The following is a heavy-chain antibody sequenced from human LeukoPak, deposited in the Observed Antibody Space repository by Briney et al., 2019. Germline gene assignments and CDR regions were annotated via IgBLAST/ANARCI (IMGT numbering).Heavy chain of an antibody. CDR1: GVTFSRYW. J-gene: IGHJ4*02. D-gene: IGHD6-6*01. Sequence: PGGSLRLSCAASGVTFSRYWMSWVRQAPGKGLEWVANIQQGGSEKYYVDSVKGGFTISRDNAKSSLFLQMNSLRAEDTAVYYCARCHSSSSCDYWGQGTLVTVSS. CDR2: IQQGGSEK. V-gene: IGHV3-7*05. CDR3: ARCHSSSSCDY.